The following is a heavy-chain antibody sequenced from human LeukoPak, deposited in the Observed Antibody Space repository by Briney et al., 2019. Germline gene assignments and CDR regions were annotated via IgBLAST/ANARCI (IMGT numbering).Heavy chain of an antibody. V-gene: IGHV3-30*02. CDR2: IRYDGSNK. D-gene: IGHD3-10*01. CDR3: AGYYGSGSYYSNY. CDR1: GFAFNSYA. J-gene: IGHJ4*02. Sequence: GGSLRLSCAASGFAFNSYAMSWVRQAPGKGLEWVASIRYDGSNKYYADSVKGRFTISRDNSKNTLYLQMNSLRAEDTAVYYCAGYYGSGSYYSNYWGQGTLVTVSS.